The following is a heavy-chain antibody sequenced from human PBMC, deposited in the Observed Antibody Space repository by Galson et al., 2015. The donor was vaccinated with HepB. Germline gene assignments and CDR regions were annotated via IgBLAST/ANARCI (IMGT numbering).Heavy chain of an antibody. CDR2: ISAYNGNT. Sequence: QSGAEVKKPGASVKVSCKASGYTFTSYGISWVRQAPGQGLEWMGWISAYNGNTNYAQKLQGRVTMTTDTSTSTAYMELRSLRSDDTAVYYCARDNGDGSYYPYYYYYYGMDVWGQGTTVTVSS. D-gene: IGHD1-26*01. CDR1: GYTFTSYG. CDR3: ARDNGDGSYYPYYYYYYGMDV. V-gene: IGHV1-18*04. J-gene: IGHJ6*02.